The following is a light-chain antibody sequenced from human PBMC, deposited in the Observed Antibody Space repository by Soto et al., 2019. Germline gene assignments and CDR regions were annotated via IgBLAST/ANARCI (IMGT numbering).Light chain of an antibody. CDR2: GAS. V-gene: IGKV3-15*01. CDR3: QQYDDWPWT. J-gene: IGKJ1*01. Sequence: EIELTQSPGTLSLSPGERATLSCRASQSVSSSYLAWYMQKPGQSPRLLISGASTRAADFPARFSGSGSGTEFILTISSLQSEDFAFYYCQQYDDWPWTFGQGTKVEIK. CDR1: QSVSSSY.